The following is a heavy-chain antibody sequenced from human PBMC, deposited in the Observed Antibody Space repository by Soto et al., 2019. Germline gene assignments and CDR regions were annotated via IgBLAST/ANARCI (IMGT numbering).Heavy chain of an antibody. CDR1: GGSFSGYY. CDR2: INHSGST. J-gene: IGHJ5*02. V-gene: IGHV4-34*01. CDR3: ARAKQTRITMVRGVIQVWFDP. Sequence: PSETLSLTCAVYGGSFSGYYWSWIRQPPGKGLEWIGEINHSGSTNYNPSLKSRVTISVDTSKNQFSLKLSPVTAADTAVYYCARAKQTRITMVRGVIQVWFDPWGQGTLVTVSS. D-gene: IGHD3-10*01.